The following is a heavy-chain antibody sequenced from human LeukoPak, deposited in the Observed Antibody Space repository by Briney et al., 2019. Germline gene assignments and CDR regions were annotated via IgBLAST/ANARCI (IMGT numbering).Heavy chain of an antibody. V-gene: IGHV3-53*01. CDR1: GFTFSNAW. CDR2: IYSDGNT. Sequence: GGSLRLSCAASGFTFSNAWMNWVRQAPGKGLEWLSAIYSDGNTYYADSVKGRFTIFRDNSKNMLYLQMNSLRADDTAVYYCARAPSGWYFDSWGQGTLVTVSS. D-gene: IGHD6-19*01. J-gene: IGHJ4*02. CDR3: ARAPSGWYFDS.